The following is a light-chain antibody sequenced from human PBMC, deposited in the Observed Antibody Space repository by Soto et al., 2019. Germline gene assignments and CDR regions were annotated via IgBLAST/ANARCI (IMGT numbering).Light chain of an antibody. CDR1: QSVSSSY. V-gene: IGKV3-20*01. J-gene: IGKJ1*01. CDR3: QQYGSWWT. CDR2: GAS. Sequence: EIVLTHSPGTLSLSPGERATLSCRASQSVSSSYLAWYQQKPGQAPRLLIYGASSRATGIPDRFSGSGSGTDFTLTISRLEPEDFAVYYCQQYGSWWTFGQGTKVDIK.